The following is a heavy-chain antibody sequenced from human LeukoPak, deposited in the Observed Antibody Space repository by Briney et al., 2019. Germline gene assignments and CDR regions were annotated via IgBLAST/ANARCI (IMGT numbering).Heavy chain of an antibody. CDR3: ARGIAAAGTDY. CDR1: GGSFSGYY. D-gene: IGHD6-13*01. Sequence: SETLSLTCAVYGGSFSGYYWSWIRQPPGKGLEWIGEINHSGSTNYNPSLKSRVTISVGTSKNQFSLKLSSVTAADTAVYYCARGIAAAGTDYWGQGTLVTVSS. V-gene: IGHV4-34*01. J-gene: IGHJ4*02. CDR2: INHSGST.